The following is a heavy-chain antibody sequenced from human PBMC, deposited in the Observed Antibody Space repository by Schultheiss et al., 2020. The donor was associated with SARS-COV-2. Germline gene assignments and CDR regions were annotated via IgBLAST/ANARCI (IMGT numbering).Heavy chain of an antibody. Sequence: GGSLRLSCAASGFTFSDYHMNWVRQAPGKGLEWVSSISSSSSYIYYADSVKGRFTISRDNSKNTLYLQTNSLRAEDTALYYCAKALPGCSGGSCYSAEKYYFDYWGQGTLVTVSS. V-gene: IGHV3-21*04. CDR3: AKALPGCSGGSCYSAEKYYFDY. D-gene: IGHD2-15*01. J-gene: IGHJ4*02. CDR1: GFTFSDYH. CDR2: ISSSSSYI.